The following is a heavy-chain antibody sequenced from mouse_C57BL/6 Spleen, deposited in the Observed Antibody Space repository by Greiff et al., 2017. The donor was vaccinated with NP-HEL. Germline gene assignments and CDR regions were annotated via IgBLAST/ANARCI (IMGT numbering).Heavy chain of an antibody. D-gene: IGHD2-1*01. J-gene: IGHJ4*01. CDR1: GYTFTSYW. CDR2: IYPGNSDT. CDR3: APWGNSLGDAMDY. V-gene: IGHV1-5*01. Sequence: EVQLQQSGTVLARPGASVKMSCKTSGYTFTSYWMHWVKQRPGQGLEWIGAIYPGNSDTSYNQKFKGKAKLTAVTSASTAYMELSSLTNEDSAVYYCAPWGNSLGDAMDYWGQGTSVTVSS.